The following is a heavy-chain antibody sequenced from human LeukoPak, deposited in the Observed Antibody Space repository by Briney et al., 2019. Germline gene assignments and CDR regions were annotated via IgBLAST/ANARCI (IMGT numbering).Heavy chain of an antibody. Sequence: PGGSLRLSCAASGFNFRSFSMSWVRQAPGKGLDWVSGISDTGDTTYYADPVKGRFTISRDNSKNTLYLQLNSLRAEDTAIYYCARGIASHDFFSRGDWGQGTLVTVSS. CDR2: ISDTGDTT. J-gene: IGHJ4*02. V-gene: IGHV3-23*01. CDR1: GFNFRSFS. CDR3: ARGIASHDFFSRGD. D-gene: IGHD2-21*01.